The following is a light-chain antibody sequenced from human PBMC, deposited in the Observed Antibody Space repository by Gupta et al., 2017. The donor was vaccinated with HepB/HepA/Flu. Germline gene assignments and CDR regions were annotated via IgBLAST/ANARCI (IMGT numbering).Light chain of an antibody. CDR1: KTVSSSY. J-gene: IGKJ4*01. Sequence: IVLTQSQGTLSFSQGERAALSCRASKTVSSSYLAWYQQKPGQAPRLLIYGASSRATGIPDRFSGSGSGTEFSLTISRLEPEDFAVYYCQQDDSSPNTFGRGTKVEIK. CDR2: GAS. V-gene: IGKV3-20*01. CDR3: QQDDSSPNT.